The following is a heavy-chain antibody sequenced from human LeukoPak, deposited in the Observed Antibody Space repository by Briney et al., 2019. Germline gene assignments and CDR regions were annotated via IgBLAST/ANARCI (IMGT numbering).Heavy chain of an antibody. J-gene: IGHJ4*02. Sequence: SETLSLTCAVNGAAFSGYSWGWIRQPPGKGLEWIGEISHTGSTRNKPSLKSRVPLSVDTAKNQFSLNLTFRTAADTAVYYCARRRYYFDSTGYYPLYYFDNWGQGTLVTVSS. D-gene: IGHD3-22*01. CDR1: GAAFSGYS. CDR3: ARRRYYFDSTGYYPLYYFDN. CDR2: ISHTGST. V-gene: IGHV4-34*01.